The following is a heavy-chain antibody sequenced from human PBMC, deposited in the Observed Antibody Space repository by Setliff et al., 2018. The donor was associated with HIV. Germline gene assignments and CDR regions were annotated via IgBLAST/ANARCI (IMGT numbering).Heavy chain of an antibody. CDR2: ISTYNRNT. J-gene: IGHJ3*02. CDR1: GYTFTSYG. Sequence: ASVKVSCKASGYTFTSYGISWVRQAPGQGLDWMGWISTYNRNTNYAQNLQGRVTMTTDTSTSTAYMELRSLISDDTAVYYCARVDSSRGLHAFDIWGQGTVVTVSS. CDR3: ARVDSSRGLHAFDI. D-gene: IGHD3-22*01. V-gene: IGHV1-18*01.